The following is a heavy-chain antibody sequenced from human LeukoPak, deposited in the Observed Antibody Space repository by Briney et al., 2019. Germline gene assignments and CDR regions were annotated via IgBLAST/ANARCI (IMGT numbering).Heavy chain of an antibody. CDR3: ASSAPVAIPSFYYYGMDV. CDR2: IIPTFGTA. V-gene: IGHV1-69*01. Sequence: SVKVSCKASGGTFSSYAISWVRQAPGQGLEWMGGIIPTFGTANYAQKFQGRVTITADESTSTAYMELSSLRSEDTAVYYCASSAPVAIPSFYYYGMDVWGKGTTVTVSS. J-gene: IGHJ6*04. D-gene: IGHD3-10*01. CDR1: GGTFSSYA.